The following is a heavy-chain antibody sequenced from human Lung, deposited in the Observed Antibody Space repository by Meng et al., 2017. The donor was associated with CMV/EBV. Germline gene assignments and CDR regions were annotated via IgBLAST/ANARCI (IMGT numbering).Heavy chain of an antibody. V-gene: IGHV4-59*12. Sequence: SETLSLTCTVSGGSISSYYWSWIRQPPGKGLEWIGYIYYSGSTNYNPSLKSRVTISVDTPKNQFSLKLSSVTAADTAVYYCARGAYYFDTSGLFDYWGRGTLVXVSS. CDR1: GGSISSYY. D-gene: IGHD3-22*01. CDR3: ARGAYYFDTSGLFDY. CDR2: IYYSGST. J-gene: IGHJ4*02.